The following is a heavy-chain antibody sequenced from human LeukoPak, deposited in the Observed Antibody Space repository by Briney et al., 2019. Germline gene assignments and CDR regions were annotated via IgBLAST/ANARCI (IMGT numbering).Heavy chain of an antibody. CDR2: ITPNSGGT. CDR1: GYTFIAYY. Sequence: ASVKVSCKASGYTFIAYYMHWVRQAPGQGLEWMGWITPNSGGTNYAQKFQARVTLTRDTSSSTAYMELSRLRFDDTVVYYCARGPRITIFGVVMANDAFDIWGQGTMVTVSS. V-gene: IGHV1-2*02. D-gene: IGHD3-3*01. CDR3: ARGPRITIFGVVMANDAFDI. J-gene: IGHJ3*02.